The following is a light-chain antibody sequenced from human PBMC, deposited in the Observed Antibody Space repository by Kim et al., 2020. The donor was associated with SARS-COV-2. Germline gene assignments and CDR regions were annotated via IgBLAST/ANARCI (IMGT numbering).Light chain of an antibody. CDR3: ASWDDSLNGPV. V-gene: IGLV1-44*01. Sequence: GQRVTISCSGSNTNIGSKTVNWYQQLPGTAPKLLIYTANLRPSGVPERFSGSKSGVSASLAITGLQSEDEADYYCASWDDSLNGPVFGGGTQLTVL. CDR2: TAN. J-gene: IGLJ3*02. CDR1: NTNIGSKT.